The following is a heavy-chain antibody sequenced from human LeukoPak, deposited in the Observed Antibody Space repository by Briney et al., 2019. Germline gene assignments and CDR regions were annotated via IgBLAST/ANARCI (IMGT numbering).Heavy chain of an antibody. V-gene: IGHV3-21*01. CDR1: RFTFSSYS. Sequence: PGGSLRLSCAASRFTFSSYSMNSVRQAPGKGLEWVSSISSSSSYIYYAHSVKGRFTSSRDNTKNSLYLQMNSLRAEDTAVYYCARDQTGYIPYYYYGMDVWGQGTTVTVSS. CDR2: ISSSSSYI. CDR3: ARDQTGYIPYYYYGMDV. J-gene: IGHJ6*02. D-gene: IGHD6-13*01.